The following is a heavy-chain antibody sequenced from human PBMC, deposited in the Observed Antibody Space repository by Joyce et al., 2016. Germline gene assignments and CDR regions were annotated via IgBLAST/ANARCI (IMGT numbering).Heavy chain of an antibody. CDR2: VRVPEDST. D-gene: IGHD3-16*01. CDR1: GFTFSDDG. J-gene: IGHJ6*02. V-gene: IGHV3-64D*08. CDR3: VRDSWGMDV. Sequence: EVQLVESGGGLVQPGGSLRLSCSASGFTFSDDGMLWVRQAPGKRLGHVSVVRVPEDSTVYADSVKGRFTISRDDSKNTLHLQMSSLRTEDTAVYYCVRDSWGMDVWGQGTMVTVSS.